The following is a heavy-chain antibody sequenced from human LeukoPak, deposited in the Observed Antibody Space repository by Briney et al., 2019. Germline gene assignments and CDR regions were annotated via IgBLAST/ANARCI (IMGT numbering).Heavy chain of an antibody. CDR2: IYYSGST. CDR3: ARGSRNYYYGMDV. Sequence: PSETLSLTCTVSGGSISSYYWSWIRQPPGKGLEWIGYIYYSGSTNYNPSLKSRVTISVDTSKNQFSLKLSSVTAADTAVYYCARGSRNYYYGMDVWGQGTTATVSS. J-gene: IGHJ6*02. CDR1: GGSISSYY. V-gene: IGHV4-59*01.